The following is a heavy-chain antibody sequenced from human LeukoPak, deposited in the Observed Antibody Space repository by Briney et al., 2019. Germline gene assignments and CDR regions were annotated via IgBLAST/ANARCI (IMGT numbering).Heavy chain of an antibody. J-gene: IGHJ4*02. D-gene: IGHD5-12*01. V-gene: IGHV3-23*01. CDR2: ISGSGGST. CDR3: AKTPGVATTCYFDY. Sequence: PGGSLRLSCAASGFTFGSYAMSWVRQAPGKGLEWVSAISGSGGSTYYADSVKGRFTISRDNSKNTLYLQMNSLRAEDTAVYYCAKTPGVATTCYFDYWGQGTLVTVSS. CDR1: GFTFGSYA.